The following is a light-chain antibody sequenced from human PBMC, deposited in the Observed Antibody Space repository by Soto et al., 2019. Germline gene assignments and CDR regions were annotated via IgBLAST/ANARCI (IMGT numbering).Light chain of an antibody. V-gene: IGLV2-11*01. CDR2: DVT. Sequence: QSALTQPRSVSGSPGQSVTISCTGTSSDVGGYDYVSWFQHHPGKVPKLMIYDVTKRPSGVPDRFSASKSGNTASLTISGLQAEDEDDYYCCSYGGYFWVFGGGTKVTVL. CDR1: SSDVGGYDY. CDR3: CSYGGYFWV. J-gene: IGLJ3*02.